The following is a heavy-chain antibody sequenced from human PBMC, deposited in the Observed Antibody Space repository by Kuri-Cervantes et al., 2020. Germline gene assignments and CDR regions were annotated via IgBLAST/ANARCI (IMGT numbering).Heavy chain of an antibody. Sequence: LTLTCTFSGFSLSTSGMCVSWVRQPPGKGLEWVSAISGSGGSTYYVDSVKGRFTISRDNSKNVLYLQMNSLRAEDTAVYYCAKDLMMGFYCSGGNCYNDYWGQGTLVTVSS. CDR3: AKDLMMGFYCSGGNCYNDY. CDR1: GFSLSTSG. J-gene: IGHJ4*02. CDR2: ISGSGGST. V-gene: IGHV3-23*01. D-gene: IGHD2-15*01.